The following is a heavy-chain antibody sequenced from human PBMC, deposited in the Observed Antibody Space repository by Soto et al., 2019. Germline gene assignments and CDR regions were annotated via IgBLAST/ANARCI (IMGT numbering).Heavy chain of an antibody. J-gene: IGHJ4*02. CDR2: IYWDDDK. D-gene: IGHD3-9*01. V-gene: IGHV2-5*02. CDR3: AHLDILTGYYSVGY. Sequence: QITLKESGPTLVKPTQTLTLTCTFSGFSLSTSGVGVGWIRQPPGKALEWLALIYWDDDKRYSPSLKSRLTITKDTSKHQVVLTMTLMDLVYTATSYWAHLDILTGYYSVGYWGQGTLVTVSS. CDR1: GFSLSTSGVG.